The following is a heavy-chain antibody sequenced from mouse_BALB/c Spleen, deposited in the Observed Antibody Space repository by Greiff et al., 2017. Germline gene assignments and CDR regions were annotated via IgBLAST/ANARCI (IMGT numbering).Heavy chain of an antibody. CDR3: ARSLYDGYYYFDY. CDR2: ISYSGST. J-gene: IGHJ2*01. V-gene: IGHV3-2*02. Sequence: VQLKESGPGLVKPSQSLSLTCTVTGYSITSDYAWNWIRQFPGNKLEWMGYISYSGSTSYNPSLKSRISITRDTSKNQFFLQLNSVTTEDTATYYCARSLYDGYYYFDYWGQGTTLTVSS. D-gene: IGHD2-3*01. CDR1: GYSITSDYA.